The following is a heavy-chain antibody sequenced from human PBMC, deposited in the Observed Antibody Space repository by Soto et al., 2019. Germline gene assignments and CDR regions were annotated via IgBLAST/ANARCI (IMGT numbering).Heavy chain of an antibody. Sequence: GASVKVSCKASGGTFSSYTISWVRQAPGQGLEWMGRIIPILGIANYAQKFQGRVTITADKSTSTAYMELSSLRSEDTAVYYCARSLRPHLITLVRGESFPFDPWGQGTLVTVSS. CDR2: IIPILGIA. V-gene: IGHV1-69*02. D-gene: IGHD3-10*01. J-gene: IGHJ5*02. CDR1: GGTFSSYT. CDR3: ARSLRPHLITLVRGESFPFDP.